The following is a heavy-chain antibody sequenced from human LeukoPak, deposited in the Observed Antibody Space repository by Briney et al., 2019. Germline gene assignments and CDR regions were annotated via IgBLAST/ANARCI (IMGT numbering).Heavy chain of an antibody. CDR2: INHSGST. D-gene: IGHD2-2*01. Sequence: PSETLSLTCTVSGGSISSSNYYWGWIRQPPGKGLEWIGEINHSGSTNYNPSLKSRVTISVDTSKNQFSLKLSSVTAADTAVYYCARGPVVVPAAMRVRWFDPWGQGTLVTVSS. CDR3: ARGPVVVPAAMRVRWFDP. J-gene: IGHJ5*02. CDR1: GGSISSSNYY. V-gene: IGHV4-39*07.